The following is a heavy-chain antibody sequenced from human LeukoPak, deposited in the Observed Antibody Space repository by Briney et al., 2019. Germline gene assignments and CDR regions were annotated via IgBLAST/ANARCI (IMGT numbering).Heavy chain of an antibody. J-gene: IGHJ6*04. CDR3: ARDGRGYCSGGSCYHYYGMDV. D-gene: IGHD2-15*01. CDR2: INYSGST. CDR1: GGSISSYY. Sequence: SETLSLTCTVSGGSISSYYWSWIRQPPGKGREWIGYINYSGSTNYNPSLKSRVTISVDTSKNQFSLKLSSVTAADTAVYYCARDGRGYCSGGSCYHYYGMDVWGKGTTVTVSS. V-gene: IGHV4-59*01.